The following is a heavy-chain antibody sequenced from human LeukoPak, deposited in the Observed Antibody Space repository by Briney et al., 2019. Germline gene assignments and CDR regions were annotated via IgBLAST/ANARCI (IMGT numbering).Heavy chain of an antibody. CDR2: FHFSGAI. CDR1: GVSITSYSHN. D-gene: IGHD3-22*01. V-gene: IGHV4-39*01. CDR3: ARRYEGSGYAYDY. J-gene: IGHJ4*02. Sequence: SEPLSLTCTVSGVSITSYSHNNDWIRQPPGKGLEWIGGFHFSGAINYNPSLKSRVTIFVDTSKKQISLKLNSVTAADTAVYYCARRYEGSGYAYDYWGQGILVTVSS.